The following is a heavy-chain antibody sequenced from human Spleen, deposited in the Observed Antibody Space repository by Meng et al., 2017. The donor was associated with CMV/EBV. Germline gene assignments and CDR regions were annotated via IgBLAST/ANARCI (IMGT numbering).Heavy chain of an antibody. CDR2: INPSGGRA. Sequence: ASVKVSCKASGYTFTSYYIHWVRQAPGQGLEWMGIINPSGGRASYPQKFQGRVTMTRDTSTSTIYMELSSLRPEDTAVYYCASSTPRGLTDYWGQGTLVTVSS. D-gene: IGHD1-26*01. V-gene: IGHV1-46*01. J-gene: IGHJ4*02. CDR3: ASSTPRGLTDY. CDR1: GYTFTSYY.